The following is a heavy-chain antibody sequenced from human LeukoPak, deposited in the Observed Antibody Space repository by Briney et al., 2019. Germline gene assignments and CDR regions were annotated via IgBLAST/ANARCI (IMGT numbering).Heavy chain of an antibody. CDR3: VRDAIAAAGTGG. V-gene: IGHV1-2*02. J-gene: IGHJ4*02. Sequence: ASVKVSCKASGYIFTDYYMHWVRQAPGQGLEWMGWINPKSGGTNYAQNFQGRVTMTRDTSISTAYMELSGLRSDDRAVYYCVRDAIAAAGTGGWGQGTLVTVSS. CDR2: INPKSGGT. D-gene: IGHD6-13*01. CDR1: GYIFTDYY.